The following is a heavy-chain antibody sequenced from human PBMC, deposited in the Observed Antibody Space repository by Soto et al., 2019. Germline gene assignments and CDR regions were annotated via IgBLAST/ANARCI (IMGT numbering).Heavy chain of an antibody. CDR2: ISYDGSVK. D-gene: IGHD3-3*01. CDR1: GFTFSDYG. V-gene: IGHV3-30*03. CDR3: ATMESLFDY. J-gene: IGHJ4*02. Sequence: QLQLVESGGGVVQPGRSLRLSCAASGFTFSDYGMHWVRQAPGTGLEWVAVISYDGSVKYYADSVKGRFTISRDNSKNRLYLQMNSLRAEDTAVYYCATMESLFDYWGQGTLVTVSS.